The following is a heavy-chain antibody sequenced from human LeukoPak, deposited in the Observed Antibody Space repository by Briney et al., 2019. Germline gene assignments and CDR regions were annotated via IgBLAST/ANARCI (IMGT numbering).Heavy chain of an antibody. CDR1: AGSISSYY. Sequence: SETLSLTYPVAAGSISSYYWGWIRQPAGKGLEWIGRIYTSGSTNYNPSLKSRLTMSVDTSKNQFSLKLSSVTAADTAVYYCARVRRQLWSYDAFDIWGQGTMVTVST. CDR2: IYTSGST. V-gene: IGHV4-4*07. J-gene: IGHJ3*02. CDR3: ARVRRQLWSYDAFDI. D-gene: IGHD5-18*01.